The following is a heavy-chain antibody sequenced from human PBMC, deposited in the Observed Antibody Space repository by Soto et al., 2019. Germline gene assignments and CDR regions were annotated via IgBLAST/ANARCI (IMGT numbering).Heavy chain of an antibody. Sequence: PGGSLRLSCASSGFTFSSYAMHCFRQAPGKGLDWLGFIRSKAYGGTTEYAASVKGRFTISRDDSKSIAYLQMNSLKTEDTAVYYCTRDSGDDWALRFLEWPTYGMGVWGQGTTVTVSS. D-gene: IGHD3-3*01. V-gene: IGHV3-49*03. J-gene: IGHJ6*02. CDR3: TRDSGDDWALRFLEWPTYGMGV. CDR2: IRSKAYGGTT. CDR1: GFTFSSYA.